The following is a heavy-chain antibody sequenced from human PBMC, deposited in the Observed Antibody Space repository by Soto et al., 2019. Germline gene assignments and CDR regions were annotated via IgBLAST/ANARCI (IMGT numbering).Heavy chain of an antibody. D-gene: IGHD6-19*01. V-gene: IGHV1-58*01. CDR3: AAGGYSSGWDYYYYGMDV. J-gene: IGHJ6*02. Sequence: QMQLVQSGPEVKKPGTSVKVSCKASGFTFTSSAVQRVRQARGQRLEWIGWIVVGSGNTNYAQKFQERVTITRDMSTSTAYMELSSLRSEDTAVYYCAAGGYSSGWDYYYYGMDVWGQGTTVTVSS. CDR2: IVVGSGNT. CDR1: GFTFTSSA.